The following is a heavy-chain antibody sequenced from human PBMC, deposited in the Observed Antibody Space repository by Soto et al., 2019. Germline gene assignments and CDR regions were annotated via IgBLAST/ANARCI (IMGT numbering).Heavy chain of an antibody. J-gene: IGHJ3*02. CDR1: GFTFSSYS. CDR2: ISSSSSTI. D-gene: IGHD3-22*01. V-gene: IGHV3-48*02. CDR3: ARAKYYYDSSGYSYDAFDI. Sequence: EVQLVESGGGLVQPGGSLRLSCAASGFTFSSYSMNWVRQAPGKGLEWVSYISSSSSTIYYADSVKGRFTISRDNAKNSLYLQMNSLRDEDTAVYYCARAKYYYDSSGYSYDAFDIWGQGKMVTVSS.